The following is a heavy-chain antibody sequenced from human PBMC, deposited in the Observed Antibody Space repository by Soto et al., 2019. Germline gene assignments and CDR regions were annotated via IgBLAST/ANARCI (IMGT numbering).Heavy chain of an antibody. CDR1: GGTFSSYA. CDR2: IIPIFGTA. Sequence: VSCKASGGTFSSYAISWVRQAPGQGLEWMGGIIPIFGTANYAQKFQGRVTITADESTSTAYMELSSLRSEDTAVYYCAREGSTGIAVAGTDETYYYYGMDVWGQGTTVTVSS. D-gene: IGHD6-19*01. CDR3: AREGSTGIAVAGTDETYYYYGMDV. J-gene: IGHJ6*02. V-gene: IGHV1-69*01.